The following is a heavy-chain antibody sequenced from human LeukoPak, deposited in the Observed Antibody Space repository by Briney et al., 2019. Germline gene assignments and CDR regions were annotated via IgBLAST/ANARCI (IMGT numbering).Heavy chain of an antibody. V-gene: IGHV4-34*01. CDR1: GGSFSGYY. CDR3: ASKVLSTGDGYKYGTDY. CDR2: INHSGST. J-gene: IGHJ4*02. D-gene: IGHD5-24*01. Sequence: SETLSLTCAVYGGSFSGYYWSWIRQPPGKGLEWIGEINHSGSTNYNPSLKSRVTISVDTSKNQFPLKLRSVTAADTAVYYCASKVLSTGDGYKYGTDYWGQGTLVTVSS.